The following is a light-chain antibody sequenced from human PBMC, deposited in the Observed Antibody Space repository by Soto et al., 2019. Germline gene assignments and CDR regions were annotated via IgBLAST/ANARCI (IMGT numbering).Light chain of an antibody. J-gene: IGLJ2*01. Sequence: QTVVTQEPSFSVSPGGTVILTCGLTSGSVSTSYYPSWYQQSPGLAPRTLIYNTTTRSSGVPDRFSGSKSGNTATLTISGLLTEDEADYYCGSYASATLIFGGGTKLTVL. CDR3: GSYASATLI. CDR1: SGSVSTSYY. CDR2: NTT. V-gene: IGLV8-61*01.